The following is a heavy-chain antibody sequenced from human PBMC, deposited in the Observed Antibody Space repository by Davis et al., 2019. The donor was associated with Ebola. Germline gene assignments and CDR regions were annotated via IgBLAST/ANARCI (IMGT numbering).Heavy chain of an antibody. CDR2: INPNSGGT. D-gene: IGHD3-22*01. CDR3: ASRTLLYYYDSGNAFDI. Sequence: ASVKVSCKASGYTFTGYYMHWVRQAPGQGLEWMGRINPNSGGTNYAQKFQGRVTMTRDTPISTAYMELSRLRSDDTAVYYCASRTLLYYYDSGNAFDIWGQGTMVTVSS. CDR1: GYTFTGYY. J-gene: IGHJ3*02. V-gene: IGHV1-2*06.